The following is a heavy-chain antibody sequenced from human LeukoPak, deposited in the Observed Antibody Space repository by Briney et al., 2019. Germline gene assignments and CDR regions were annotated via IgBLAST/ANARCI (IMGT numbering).Heavy chain of an antibody. CDR1: GGSISSGSYY. Sequence: SETLSLTCTVSGGSISSGSYYWSWIRQPAGKGLEWIGRIYTSGSTNYNPSLKSRVTISVDTPKNQFSLKLSSVTAADTAVYYCAGYLAGQPSGPNRWGPGTLVTVSS. D-gene: IGHD6-13*01. CDR3: AGYLAGQPSGPNR. V-gene: IGHV4-61*02. J-gene: IGHJ5*02. CDR2: IYTSGST.